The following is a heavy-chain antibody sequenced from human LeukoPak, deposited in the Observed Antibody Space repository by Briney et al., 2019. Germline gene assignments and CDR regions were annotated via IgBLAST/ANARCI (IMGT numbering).Heavy chain of an antibody. CDR1: GGSFSGYY. Sequence: SETLSLTCAVYGGSFSGYYWSWIRQPPGEGLEWIGEINHSGSTNYNPSLKSRVTISVDTSKNQFSLKLSSVTAADTAVYYCARGLGEWLRFGSFDYWGQGTLVTVSS. CDR3: ARGLGEWLRFGSFDY. D-gene: IGHD5-12*01. CDR2: INHSGST. V-gene: IGHV4-34*01. J-gene: IGHJ4*02.